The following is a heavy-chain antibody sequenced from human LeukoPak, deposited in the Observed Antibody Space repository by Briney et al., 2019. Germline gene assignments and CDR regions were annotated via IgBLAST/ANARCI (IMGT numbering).Heavy chain of an antibody. D-gene: IGHD5-18*01. J-gene: IGHJ4*02. V-gene: IGHV4-59*01. CDR2: IYYSGST. CDR3: ARDRYIDSDYYFDY. Sequence: KPSETLSLTRTVSGGSISSYYWSWIRQPPGKGLEWIGYIYYSGSTNYNPSLKSRVTISVDTSKNQFSLKLSSVTAADTAVYYCARDRYIDSDYYFDYWGQGTLVTVSS. CDR1: GGSISSYY.